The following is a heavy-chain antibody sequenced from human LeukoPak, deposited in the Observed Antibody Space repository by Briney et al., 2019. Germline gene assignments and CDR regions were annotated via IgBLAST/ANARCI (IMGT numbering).Heavy chain of an antibody. J-gene: IGHJ5*02. CDR3: ARLKDYYGSGSYFQRSNWFDP. Sequence: PSETLSLTCAVYGGSFSGYYWSWIRQPPGKGLEWIGEINHSGSTNYNPSLKSRVTISVDTSKNQFSLKLSSVTAADTAVYYCARLKDYYGSGSYFQRSNWFDPWGQGTLVTVSS. CDR2: INHSGST. D-gene: IGHD3-10*01. CDR1: GGSFSGYY. V-gene: IGHV4-34*01.